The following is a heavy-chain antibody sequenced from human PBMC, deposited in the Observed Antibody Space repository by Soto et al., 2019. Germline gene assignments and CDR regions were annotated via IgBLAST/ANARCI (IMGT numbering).Heavy chain of an antibody. Sequence: GSLRLSCGVSGFTFGDYYMAWIRQAPGKGLEWISYISSSGGTIYYSDSVKGRFTISRDNAKNSLYLQMNSLRAEDTAVYYCARDPLISGSGWDHWGQGTLVTVSS. D-gene: IGHD6-19*01. CDR2: ISSSGGTI. CDR3: ARDPLISGSGWDH. V-gene: IGHV3-11*01. CDR1: GFTFGDYY. J-gene: IGHJ4*02.